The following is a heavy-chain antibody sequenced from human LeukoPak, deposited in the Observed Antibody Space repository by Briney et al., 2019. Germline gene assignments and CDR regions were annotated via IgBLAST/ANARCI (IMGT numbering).Heavy chain of an antibody. CDR2: IYYSGST. Sequence: KTSETLSLTCTVSGGSISSHYWSWIRQPPGKGLEWIGYIYYSGSTNYNPSLKSRVTISVDTFKNQFSLKLSSVTAADTAVYYCAREGEMATSAFDYWGQGTLVTVSS. J-gene: IGHJ4*02. CDR3: AREGEMATSAFDY. CDR1: GGSISSHY. V-gene: IGHV4-59*11. D-gene: IGHD5-24*01.